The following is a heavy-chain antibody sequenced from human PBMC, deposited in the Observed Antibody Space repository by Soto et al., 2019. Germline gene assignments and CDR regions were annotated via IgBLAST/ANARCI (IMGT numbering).Heavy chain of an antibody. D-gene: IGHD4-17*01. J-gene: IGHJ4*02. Sequence: QVQLQQWGAGLLKPSETLSLTCAVYGGSFSGYYWSWIRQPPGKGLEWIGEINHSGSTNYNPSLKSRVTISVDTSKTQFSLKLSSVTAADTAVYYCARGLYGDYVSYPTADFDYWGQGTLVTVSS. CDR3: ARGLYGDYVSYPTADFDY. CDR1: GGSFSGYY. CDR2: INHSGST. V-gene: IGHV4-34*01.